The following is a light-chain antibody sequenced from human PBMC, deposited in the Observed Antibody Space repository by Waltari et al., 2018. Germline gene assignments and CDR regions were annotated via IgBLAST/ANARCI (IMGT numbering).Light chain of an antibody. CDR3: HQYTYSPA. CDR1: QSVNNDY. CDR2: GAS. J-gene: IGKJ1*01. V-gene: IGKV3-20*01. Sequence: EIVLTQSPGTLSLSPGERATLSCRASQSVNNDYLAWYRQKPGQGPRLLIYGASNRATGIPDRFIGSGSGTDFTLIISRLEPEDFAVYYCHQYTYSPAFGLGTKLEIK.